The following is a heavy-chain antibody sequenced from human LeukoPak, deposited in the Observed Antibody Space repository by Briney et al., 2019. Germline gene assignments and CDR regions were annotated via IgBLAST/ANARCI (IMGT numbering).Heavy chain of an antibody. CDR2: ISSSSSYT. CDR1: GFTFSDYY. CDR3: ARVYYDFWSGYYPYYFDY. J-gene: IGHJ4*02. D-gene: IGHD3-3*01. V-gene: IGHV3-11*06. Sequence: PGGSLRLSCAASGFTFSDYYMSWIRQAPGKGLEWVSYISSSSSYTNYADSVKGRFTISRDNAKNSLYLQMNSLRAEDTAVYYCARVYYDFWSGYYPYYFDYWGQGTLVTVSS.